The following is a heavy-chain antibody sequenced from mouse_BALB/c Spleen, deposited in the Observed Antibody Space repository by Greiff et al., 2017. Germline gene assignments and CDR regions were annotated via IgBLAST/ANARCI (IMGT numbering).Heavy chain of an antibody. V-gene: IGHV2-6-5*01. CDR2: IWGGGST. J-gene: IGHJ3*01. CDR3: ASRTTVVARGFAY. CDR1: GFSLTDYG. Sequence: QVQLKQSGPGLVAPSQSLSITCTVSGFSLTDYGVSWIRQPPGKGLEWLGVIWGGGSTYYNSALKSRLSISKDNSKSQVFLKMNSLQTDDTAMYYCASRTTVVARGFAYWGQGTLVTVSA. D-gene: IGHD1-1*01.